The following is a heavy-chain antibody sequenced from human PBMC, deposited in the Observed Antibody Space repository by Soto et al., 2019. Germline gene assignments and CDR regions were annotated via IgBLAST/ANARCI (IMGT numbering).Heavy chain of an antibody. CDR2: ISSSRSYT. Sequence: QVQLVESGGGLVKPGGSLRLSCAASGFTFSDYYMNWIHQAPGKGLEWVSYISSSRSYTNYADSVKGRFTISRDNAKNSLYLQMNSLRAEDTGVYYCARVAYDAFDIWGQGTMVTVSS. CDR1: GFTFSDYY. V-gene: IGHV3-11*05. CDR3: ARVAYDAFDI. D-gene: IGHD3-16*01. J-gene: IGHJ3*02.